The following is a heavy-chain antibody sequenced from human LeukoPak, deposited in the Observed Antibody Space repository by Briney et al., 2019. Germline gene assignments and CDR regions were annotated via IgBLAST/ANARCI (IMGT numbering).Heavy chain of an antibody. V-gene: IGHV3-7*01. D-gene: IGHD5-18*01. CDR3: ARGGYSYGPHRDYFDY. Sequence: GGSLRLSCAASGFTFSSYWMSWVRQAPGKGLEWVANIKQDGSEKYYVDSVKGRFTISRDNAKNSLYLQMNSLRAEDTAMYYCARGGYSYGPHRDYFDYWGQGTLVTVSS. CDR1: GFTFSSYW. CDR2: IKQDGSEK. J-gene: IGHJ4*02.